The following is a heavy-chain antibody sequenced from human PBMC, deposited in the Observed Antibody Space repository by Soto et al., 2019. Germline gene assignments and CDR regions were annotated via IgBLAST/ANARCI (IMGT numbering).Heavy chain of an antibody. V-gene: IGHV1-46*01. CDR2: INPSGGST. D-gene: IGHD2-2*02. CDR3: ARGLGCSSTSCYTDYYYYGMDV. J-gene: IGHJ6*02. CDR1: GYTFTSYY. Sequence: QVQLVQSGAEVKKPGASVKVSCKASGYTFTSYYMHWVRQAPGQGLEWMGIINPSGGSTSYAQKFQGRVTMTRDTSTSTVYMELSSPRSEDTAVYYCARGLGCSSTSCYTDYYYYGMDVWGQGTTVTVSS.